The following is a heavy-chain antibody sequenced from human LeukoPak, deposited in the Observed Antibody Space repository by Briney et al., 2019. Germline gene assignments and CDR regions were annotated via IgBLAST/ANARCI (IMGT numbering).Heavy chain of an antibody. CDR2: IWYDGYNK. CDR1: GFTFSSYG. CDR3: ASAATLYTPYFDY. J-gene: IGHJ4*02. D-gene: IGHD2-15*01. Sequence: PGRSLRLSCAASGFTFSSYGMHWVRQAPGKGLEWVALIWYDGYNKYYADSVKGRFTISRDNSKNTLYLEINSLRAEDTAIYYCASAATLYTPYFDYWGQGTLVTVSS. V-gene: IGHV3-33*01.